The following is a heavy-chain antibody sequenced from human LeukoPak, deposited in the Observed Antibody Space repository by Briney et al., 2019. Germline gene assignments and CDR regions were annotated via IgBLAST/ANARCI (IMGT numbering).Heavy chain of an antibody. J-gene: IGHJ6*02. CDR1: GITFSSYS. CDR2: ISSSGSTK. CDR3: AKDRTSYDFWSGYYYYYYYYGMDV. V-gene: IGHV3-48*01. Sequence: PGGSLRLSCGASGITFSSYSMNWVRQAPGKGLEWVSYISSSGSTKYYADSVKGRFTISRDNARNTLYLQMNSLRAEDTAVYYCAKDRTSYDFWSGYYYYYYYYGMDVWGQGTTVTVSS. D-gene: IGHD3-3*01.